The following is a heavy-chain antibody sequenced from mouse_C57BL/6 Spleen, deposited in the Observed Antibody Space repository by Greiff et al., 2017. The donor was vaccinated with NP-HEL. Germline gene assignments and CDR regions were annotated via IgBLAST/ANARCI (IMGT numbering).Heavy chain of an antibody. Sequence: VQLKQSGPELVKPGASMKISCKASGYSFTGYYMNWVKQSPEKSLEWIGEINPSTGGTTYNQKFKAKATLTVDKSSSTAYMQLKSLTSEDSAVYYCARGGLRLLFAYWGQGTLVTVSA. CDR1: GYSFTGYY. D-gene: IGHD3-2*02. J-gene: IGHJ3*01. CDR3: ARGGLRLLFAY. V-gene: IGHV1-42*01. CDR2: INPSTGGT.